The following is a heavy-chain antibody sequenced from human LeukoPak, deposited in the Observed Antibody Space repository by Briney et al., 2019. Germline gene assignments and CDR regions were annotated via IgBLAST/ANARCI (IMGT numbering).Heavy chain of an antibody. CDR2: IKPNSGDT. V-gene: IGHV1-2*06. J-gene: IGHJ4*02. CDR3: AKDLFNDTSGYYPADY. D-gene: IGHD3-22*01. Sequence: ASVKVSCKASGYTFTGYYIHWVRQAPGQGLEWMGRIKPNSGDTNYAQRFQGRVTMTRDTSINTAYMELSRLTSDDTAMYYCAKDLFNDTSGYYPADYWAQGTLVTVSS. CDR1: GYTFTGYY.